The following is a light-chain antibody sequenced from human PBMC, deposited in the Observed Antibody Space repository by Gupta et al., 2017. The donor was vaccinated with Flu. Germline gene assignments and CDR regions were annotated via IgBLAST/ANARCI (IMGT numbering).Light chain of an antibody. CDR3: RSYTSSVPEV. CDR1: SSDVGGYNY. J-gene: IGLJ6*01. Sequence: QSALTLPASVSASPRQSVTISCTGTSSDVGGYNYVSWYQQHPGKAPKLISYEVSNRPSGISSRCSGSNSAKTAFLTISGLQTEDEDYYCRRSYTSSVPEVFGTGTTVTVL. V-gene: IGLV2-14*01. CDR2: EVS.